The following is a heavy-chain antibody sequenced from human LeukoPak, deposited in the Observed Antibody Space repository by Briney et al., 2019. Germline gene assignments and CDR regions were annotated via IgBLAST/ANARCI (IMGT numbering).Heavy chain of an antibody. V-gene: IGHV1-18*01. CDR3: ARQPLSSGWYFPPIYYYYYYMYV. D-gene: IGHD6-19*01. CDR1: GYTFTSYG. CDR2: INAYNGNT. Sequence: GASVKVSCKASGYTFTSYGLSWVRQAPGQGLEWMGWINAYNGNTNYAQKLQGRVTMTTDTSTRTAYMELRSLRSEDTAVYYCARQPLSSGWYFPPIYYYYYYMYVWGKGTTVTISS. J-gene: IGHJ6*03.